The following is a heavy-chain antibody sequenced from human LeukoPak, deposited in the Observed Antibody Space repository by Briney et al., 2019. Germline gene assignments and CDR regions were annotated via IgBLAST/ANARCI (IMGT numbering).Heavy chain of an antibody. Sequence: ASVKVSCKASLGTFSSYAISWVRQAPGQGLEWMGWINSNSGGTNYAQKFQGRVTMTRDTSISTAYMELSRLRSDDTAVYYCARYDSSGCFDYWGQGTLVSVSS. CDR3: ARYDSSGCFDY. D-gene: IGHD3-22*01. J-gene: IGHJ4*02. V-gene: IGHV1-2*02. CDR1: LGTFSSYA. CDR2: INSNSGGT.